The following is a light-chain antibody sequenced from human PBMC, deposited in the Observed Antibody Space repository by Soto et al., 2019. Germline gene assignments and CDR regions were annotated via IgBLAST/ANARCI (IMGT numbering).Light chain of an antibody. CDR2: DXS. CDR1: QTISSW. Sequence: DIQMTQSPSTLSGSVGDRVTITCRASQTISSWLAWYQQKQGXXPXXXIXDXSSSESGVPSRFSGSGSGTEFTLTISSLQPDDYATYYCQQYSNLIPFGQGTRLE. V-gene: IGKV1-5*01. J-gene: IGKJ5*01. CDR3: QQYSNLIP.